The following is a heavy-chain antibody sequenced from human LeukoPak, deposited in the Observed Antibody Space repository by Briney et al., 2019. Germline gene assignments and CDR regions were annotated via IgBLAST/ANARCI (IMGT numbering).Heavy chain of an antibody. CDR1: GGTFSSYA. CDR2: IIPIFGTA. J-gene: IGHJ3*02. D-gene: IGHD1-26*01. CDR3: ARGGATLLDAFDI. V-gene: IGHV1-69*13. Sequence: GASVKVSCKASGGTFSSYAISWVRQAPGQGLEWMGGIIPIFGTANYAQKFQGRVTITADESTSTAYMELSSLRSEDTAVYYCARGGATLLDAFDIWGQGTMVTVSS.